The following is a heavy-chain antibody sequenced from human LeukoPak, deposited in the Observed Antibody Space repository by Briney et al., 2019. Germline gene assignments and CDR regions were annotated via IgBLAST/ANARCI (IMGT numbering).Heavy chain of an antibody. CDR2: ISGSGTYT. CDR3: ARANWNDGGEVAY. V-gene: IGHV3-23*01. Sequence: GGSLGLSCVASGFTFSNYAMTWVRQAPGKGLEWVSGISGSGTYTYYSDSVRGRFTISRDNSKNTLYLQMDTLRAEDTAVYYCARANWNDGGEVAYWGQGTLGSVSS. CDR1: GFTFSNYA. J-gene: IGHJ4*02. D-gene: IGHD1-1*01.